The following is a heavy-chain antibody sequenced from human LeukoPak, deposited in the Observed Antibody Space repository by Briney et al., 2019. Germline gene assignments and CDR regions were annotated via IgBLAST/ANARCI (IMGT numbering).Heavy chain of an antibody. CDR2: IYYGGTT. V-gene: IGHV4-59*08. D-gene: IGHD3-10*01. CDR1: GGSISNDY. Sequence: PSETLSLTCTVSGGSISNDYWSWIRQPPGKGLEWIGYIYYGGTTDYNPSLKSRVIISLDTSKNQISPKLSSVTAADTAVYYCATSGGWYRFEYWGQGTLVTVSS. CDR3: ATSGGWYRFEY. J-gene: IGHJ4*02.